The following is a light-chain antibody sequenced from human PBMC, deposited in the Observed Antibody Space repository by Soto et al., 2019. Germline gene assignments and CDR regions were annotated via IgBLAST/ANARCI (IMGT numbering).Light chain of an antibody. CDR1: SSDVGGYNY. V-gene: IGLV2-14*01. CDR2: EVS. CDR3: CSFAGGSTDV. J-gene: IGLJ2*01. Sequence: QSVLTQPASVSGSPGQSITISCTGTSSDVGGYNYVSWYQQHPGKAPKLMIYEVSNRPSGVSNRFSGSKSGNTASLTISGLQAEDEADYYCCSFAGGSTDVFGGGTQLTVL.